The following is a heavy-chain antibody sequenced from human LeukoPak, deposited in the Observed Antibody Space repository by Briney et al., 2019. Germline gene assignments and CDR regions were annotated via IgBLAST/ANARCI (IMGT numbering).Heavy chain of an antibody. D-gene: IGHD3-10*01. CDR3: ARDTKALMVRGVMVGYYYYGMDV. CDR2: ISAYNGNT. Sequence: ASVKVSCKASGYTFTSYGISWVRQAPGQGLEWMGWISAYNGNTNYAQKLQGRVAMTTDTSTSTAYMELRSPRSDDTAVYYCARDTKALMVRGVMVGYYYYGMDVWGKGTTVTVSS. J-gene: IGHJ6*04. CDR1: GYTFTSYG. V-gene: IGHV1-18*04.